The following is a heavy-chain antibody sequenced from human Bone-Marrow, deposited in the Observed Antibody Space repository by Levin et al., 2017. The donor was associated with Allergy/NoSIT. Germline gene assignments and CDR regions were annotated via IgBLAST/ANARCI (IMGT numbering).Heavy chain of an antibody. CDR3: ARAVGATKPKGGYFDY. V-gene: IGHV3-30*04. Sequence: GESLKISCAASGFTFSSYAMHWVRQAPGKGLEWVAVISYDGSNKYYADSVKGRFTISRDNSKNTLYLQMNSLRAEDTAVYYCARAVGATKPKGGYFDYWGQGTLVTVSS. J-gene: IGHJ4*02. CDR2: ISYDGSNK. D-gene: IGHD1-26*01. CDR1: GFTFSSYA.